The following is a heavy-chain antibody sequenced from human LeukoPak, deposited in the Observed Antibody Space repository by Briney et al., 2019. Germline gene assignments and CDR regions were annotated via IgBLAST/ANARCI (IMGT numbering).Heavy chain of an antibody. J-gene: IGHJ4*02. CDR2: ISAYNGNT. V-gene: IGHV1-18*01. Sequence: ASVKVSCKASGYTFTSYGISWVRQAPGQGLEWMGWISAYNGNTNYAQKLQGRVTMTTDTSTSTAYMELSSLRSEDTAVYYCAREGGEYCSSTSCPFDYWGQGTLVTVSS. CDR3: AREGGEYCSSTSCPFDY. D-gene: IGHD2-2*01. CDR1: GYTFTSYG.